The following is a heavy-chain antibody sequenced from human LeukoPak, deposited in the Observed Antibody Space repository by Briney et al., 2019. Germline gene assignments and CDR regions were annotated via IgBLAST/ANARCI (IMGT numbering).Heavy chain of an antibody. V-gene: IGHV4-34*01. CDR1: GGSFSGYY. CDR3: ARARGYSYGRIDY. J-gene: IGHJ4*02. D-gene: IGHD5-18*01. CDR2: INHSGST. Sequence: SETLSLTCAVYGGSFSGYYWSWIRQPPGKGLEWIGKINHSGSTNYNPSLKSRVTISVDTSKNQFSLKLSSVTAADTAVYYCARARGYSYGRIDYWGQGTLVTVSS.